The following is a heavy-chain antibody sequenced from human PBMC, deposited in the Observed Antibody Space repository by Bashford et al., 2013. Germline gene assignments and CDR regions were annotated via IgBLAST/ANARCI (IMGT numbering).Heavy chain of an antibody. CDR3: ARVRIVVVPAAIGWFDP. CDR2: ISSSSSYT. V-gene: IGHV3-11*06. CDR1: GFTFSDYY. D-gene: IGHD2-2*02. J-gene: IGHJ5*02. Sequence: GGSLRLSCAASGFTFSDYYMSWIRQAPGKGLEWVSYISSSSSYTNYADSVKGRFTISRDNAKNSLYLQMNSLRAEDTAVYYCARVRIVVVPAAIGWFDPWGQGTLVTVSP.